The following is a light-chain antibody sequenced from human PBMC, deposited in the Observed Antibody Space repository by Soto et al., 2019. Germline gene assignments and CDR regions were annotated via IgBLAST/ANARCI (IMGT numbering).Light chain of an antibody. CDR3: CSYTSGSTLV. Sequence: QSALTQPASVSGSPGQSITISCTGTSSDIGGYDYVSWYQQHPGKSPKLMIYRVSNRPSGVSNRFSGSKSGNTASMTISRRQDEDEADYYCCSYTSGSTLVFGAGTKVTVL. CDR1: SSDIGGYDY. J-gene: IGLJ1*01. CDR2: RVS. V-gene: IGLV2-14*01.